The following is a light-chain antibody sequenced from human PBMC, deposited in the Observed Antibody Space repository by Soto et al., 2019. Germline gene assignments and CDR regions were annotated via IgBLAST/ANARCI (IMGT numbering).Light chain of an antibody. V-gene: IGKV3-15*01. CDR1: HSVDTS. CDR3: QQYDSWPLT. CDR2: GAS. Sequence: DIVMTQSPATLSVSPGDRATLSCKTSHSVDTSLAWYQQKPGQAPRLLVHGASTRATGIPATFTGSGSGTEFTLTISSLQSEDLAIYYCQQYDSWPLTFGGGTKVEIK. J-gene: IGKJ4*01.